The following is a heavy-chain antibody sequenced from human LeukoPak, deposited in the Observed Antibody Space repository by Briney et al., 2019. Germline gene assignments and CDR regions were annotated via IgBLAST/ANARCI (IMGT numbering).Heavy chain of an antibody. Sequence: PGGSLRLSCAASGFNFTNYNMNWVRQAPGKGLEWVSSIHSSSGSIYYADSLKGRFTISRDNAKNSLYLQMNSLRAEDTAVYYCARDLAWDDFDIWGQGTMVTVSS. CDR1: GFNFTNYN. CDR3: ARDLAWDDFDI. J-gene: IGHJ3*02. V-gene: IGHV3-21*01. CDR2: IHSSSGSI.